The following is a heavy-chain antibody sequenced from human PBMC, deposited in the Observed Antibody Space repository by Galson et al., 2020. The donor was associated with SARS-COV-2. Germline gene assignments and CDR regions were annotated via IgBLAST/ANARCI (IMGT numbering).Heavy chain of an antibody. CDR1: GFMFSRYA. D-gene: IGHD4-17*01. J-gene: IGHJ4*02. CDR2: ISGSGART. CDR3: AKDQGNDYGDQLDY. V-gene: IGHV3-23*01. Sequence: GRSLRLSCAASGFMFSRYAMSWVRQAPGKGLEWVSSISGSGARTYYADSVKGRLTISRDSSKNTLYLQINNLRGEDAAIYYCAKDQGNDYGDQLDYWGQGTLVTVTS.